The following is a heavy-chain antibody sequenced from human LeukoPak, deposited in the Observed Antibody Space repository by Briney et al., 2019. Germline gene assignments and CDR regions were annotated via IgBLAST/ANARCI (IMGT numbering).Heavy chain of an antibody. J-gene: IGHJ4*02. D-gene: IGHD6-19*01. Sequence: SETLSLTCTVSGGSISSYYWSWIRQPAGKGLEWIGRIYTSGTTHYNPSLKSRVTMSVDTSKNQFSLKLSSVTAADTAVYYCARVYSSAWYLDYWGQGTLVTVSS. CDR3: ARVYSSAWYLDY. CDR1: GGSISSYY. V-gene: IGHV4-4*07. CDR2: IYTSGTT.